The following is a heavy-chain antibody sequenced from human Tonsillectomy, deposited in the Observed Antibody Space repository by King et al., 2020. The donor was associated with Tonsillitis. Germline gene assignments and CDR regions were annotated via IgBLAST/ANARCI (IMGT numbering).Heavy chain of an antibody. Sequence: DVQLVESGGGLVQPGGSLRLSCAASGFNVSSNHMSWVRQAPGKGLEWVSVIHSDGSAYYADSVKGRFIISRDKSKNTLYLQMNSLRADDTAVYYCASESLRGSGSHFDYWGQGTLVTVSS. V-gene: IGHV3-66*01. CDR2: IHSDGSA. CDR3: ASESLRGSGSHFDY. CDR1: GFNVSSNH. D-gene: IGHD3-10*01. J-gene: IGHJ4*02.